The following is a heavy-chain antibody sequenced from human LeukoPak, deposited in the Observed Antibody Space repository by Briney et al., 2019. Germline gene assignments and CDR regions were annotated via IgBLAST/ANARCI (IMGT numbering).Heavy chain of an antibody. Sequence: SETLSLTCTASGGSIISSSYYWGRIRQPPGKGLKWKGSTYYSGSTYYNPSLKSRVTISVDTSKTQFSLKLSSVTAADTAVYYCASLPLRFLEWLYAFDIWGQGTMVTVSS. CDR2: TYYSGST. V-gene: IGHV4-39*01. J-gene: IGHJ3*02. CDR1: GGSIISSSYY. D-gene: IGHD3-3*01. CDR3: ASLPLRFLEWLYAFDI.